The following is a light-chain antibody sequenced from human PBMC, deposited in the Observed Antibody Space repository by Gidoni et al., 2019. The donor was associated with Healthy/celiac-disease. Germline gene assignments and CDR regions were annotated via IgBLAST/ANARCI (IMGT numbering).Light chain of an antibody. V-gene: IGLV3-25*03. CDR3: QSADSSGTYRV. Sequence: SYDLPQPPSVSVSPGQTARITCSGDALPKQYAYWYQQKPGQAPVLVIYKDSERPSGIPERFSGSSSGTTVTLTISGVQAEDEADYYCQSADSSGTYRVFGTGTKVTVL. CDR1: ALPKQY. J-gene: IGLJ1*01. CDR2: KDS.